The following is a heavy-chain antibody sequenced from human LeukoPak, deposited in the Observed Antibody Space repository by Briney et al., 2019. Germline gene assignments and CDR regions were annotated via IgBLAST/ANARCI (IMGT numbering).Heavy chain of an antibody. D-gene: IGHD3/OR15-3a*01. J-gene: IGHJ4*02. Sequence: WVTLSLTCTVSGVSISSSYSYWGWLRQPPGMGLEWIGSIYYTGNTYYNASLKSQVSISIDTSKNQFSLKLTSVTAADTAVYHCARQTGSGLFILPGGQGTLVTVSS. CDR2: IYYTGNT. V-gene: IGHV4-39*01. CDR3: ARQTGSGLFILP. CDR1: GVSISSSYSY.